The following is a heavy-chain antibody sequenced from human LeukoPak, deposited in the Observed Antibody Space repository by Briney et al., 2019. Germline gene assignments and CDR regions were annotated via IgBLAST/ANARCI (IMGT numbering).Heavy chain of an antibody. CDR1: GYTFTGYY. D-gene: IGHD3-22*01. V-gene: IGHV1-2*02. CDR2: INPNSGGT. J-gene: IGHJ4*02. CDR3: ARRVIQYYYDSSDHFDY. Sequence: ASVKVSCKASGYTFTGYYMHWVRQAPGQGLEWMGWINPNSGGTNYAQKLQGRVTMTTDTSTSTAYMELRSLRSDDTAVYYCARRVIQYYYDSSDHFDYWGQGTLVTVSS.